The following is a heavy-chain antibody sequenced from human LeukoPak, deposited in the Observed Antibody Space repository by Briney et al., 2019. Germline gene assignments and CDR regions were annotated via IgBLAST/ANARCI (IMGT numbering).Heavy chain of an antibody. CDR2: ISSRSSDT. V-gene: IGHV3-11*06. Sequence: GGPLRLSCAASGFTFSIYYMSCIRQAPGKGLEWVSYISSRSSDTNYADSVKGRFTISRDNAKNSLYLQMNSLRAEDTAVYYCTKVGSSGYVDHWGQGTLVTVSS. D-gene: IGHD1-1*01. CDR1: GFTFSIYY. J-gene: IGHJ4*02. CDR3: TKVGSSGYVDH.